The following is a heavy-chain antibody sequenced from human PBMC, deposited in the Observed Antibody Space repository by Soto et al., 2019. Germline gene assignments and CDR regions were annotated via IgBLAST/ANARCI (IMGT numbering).Heavy chain of an antibody. Sequence: EVQLVESGGGLVQPGGSLRLSCAVSGFTFNNYNMHWVRQAPGKGLEYVSATSSNGVNTYYANSVKGRFTISRDNSKNTLYLQMGSLRAEDKAVYYCARADGSGSYPYWGQGTLVTVSS. CDR2: TSSNGVNT. J-gene: IGHJ4*02. D-gene: IGHD3-10*01. CDR1: GFTFNNYN. CDR3: ARADGSGSYPY. V-gene: IGHV3-64*01.